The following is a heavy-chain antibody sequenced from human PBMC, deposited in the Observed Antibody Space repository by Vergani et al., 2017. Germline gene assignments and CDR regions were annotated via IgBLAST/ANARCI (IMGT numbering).Heavy chain of an antibody. V-gene: IGHV3-21*01. CDR1: GFTFSSYS. CDR3: ARDVGWERLLYRHYYMDF. Sequence: EVQLVESGGGLVKPGGSLRLSCAASGFTFSSYSMNWVRQAPGKGLEWVSSISSSSSYIYYADSVKGRFTISRDNAKNSLYLQMNSLRAEDTAVYYCARDVGWERLLYRHYYMDFWGKGTTVTVSS. D-gene: IGHD3-3*01. CDR2: ISSSSSYI. J-gene: IGHJ6*03.